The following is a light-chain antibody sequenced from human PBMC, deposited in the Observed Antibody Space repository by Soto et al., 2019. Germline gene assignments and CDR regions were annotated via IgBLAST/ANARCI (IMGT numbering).Light chain of an antibody. CDR3: SSKRSSDTLYV. J-gene: IGLJ1*01. CDR2: EVT. CDR1: SSDIGGSKY. Sequence: QSALTQPASLSGSPGQSITISCAGTSSDIGGSKYVSWYQQHPVKAPKLIIYEVTYRPSGVSARFSGSKSGNTASLTVSGLQAEDEADYYCSSKRSSDTLYVFGTGTKLTAL. V-gene: IGLV2-14*01.